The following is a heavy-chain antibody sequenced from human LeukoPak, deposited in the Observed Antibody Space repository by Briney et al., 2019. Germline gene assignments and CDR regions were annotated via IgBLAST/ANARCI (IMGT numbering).Heavy chain of an antibody. Sequence: ASVKVSCKAPGYTFTGYYMHWVRQAPGQGLEWMGWINPNSGGTNYAQKFQGRATMTRDTSISTAYMELSRLRSDDTAVYYCARERSDFWSGYSANPLFDYWGQGTLVTVSS. CDR1: GYTFTGYY. V-gene: IGHV1-2*02. J-gene: IGHJ4*02. D-gene: IGHD3-3*01. CDR2: INPNSGGT. CDR3: ARERSDFWSGYSANPLFDY.